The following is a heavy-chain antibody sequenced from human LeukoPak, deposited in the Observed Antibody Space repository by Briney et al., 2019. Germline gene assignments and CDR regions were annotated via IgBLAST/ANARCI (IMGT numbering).Heavy chain of an antibody. J-gene: IGHJ5*02. D-gene: IGHD1-20*01. CDR2: ISAYNGNT. Sequence: ASVKVSCKASGYTFTSYGISWVRQAPGQGLEWMGWISAYNGNTNYAQKPQGRVTMTTDTSTSTAYMELRSLRSDDTAVYYCARGLSRITGTNWFDPWGQGTLVTVSS. CDR3: ARGLSRITGTNWFDP. V-gene: IGHV1-18*01. CDR1: GYTFTSYG.